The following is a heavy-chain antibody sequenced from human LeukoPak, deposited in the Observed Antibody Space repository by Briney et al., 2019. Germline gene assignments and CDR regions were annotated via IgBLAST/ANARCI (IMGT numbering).Heavy chain of an antibody. CDR2: ISSSSSYI. D-gene: IGHD3-22*01. V-gene: IGHV3-21*01. CDR3: ARDGSGYSDPVDY. CDR1: GFTFSSYT. Sequence: GGSLRLSCAASGFTFSSYTMNWVGQSPGKGLEGVASISSSSSYIYYADSVKGRFTISRYNAKNSLYLQMNSLRAEDTAVYYCARDGSGYSDPVDYWGQGTLVTVSS. J-gene: IGHJ4*02.